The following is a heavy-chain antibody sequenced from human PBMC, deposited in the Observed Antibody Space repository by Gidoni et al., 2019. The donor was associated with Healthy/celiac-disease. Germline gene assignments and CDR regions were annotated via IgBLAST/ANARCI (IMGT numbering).Heavy chain of an antibody. CDR1: AFTFSDYY. J-gene: IGHJ6*02. Sequence: QVQLVESGGGLVKPGGSLRPSCAASAFTFSDYYLSWIRQAPGKGLECVSYISSSGSTIYYADSVKGRFTISRDNAKNSLYLQMNSLRAEDTAVYYCARDQIVLMVYASAGMDVWGQGTTVTVSS. D-gene: IGHD2-8*01. CDR2: ISSSGSTI. V-gene: IGHV3-11*01. CDR3: ARDQIVLMVYASAGMDV.